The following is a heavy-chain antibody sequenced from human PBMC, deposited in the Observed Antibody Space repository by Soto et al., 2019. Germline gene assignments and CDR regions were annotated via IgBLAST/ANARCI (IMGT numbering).Heavy chain of an antibody. Sequence: SDTLPLTCPVSVYSISRYDYWGWIRQPPGKGLEWIGSIYPTASTYYKPSLESRVTTSLETSKNQVCLKLSSVTAADTAMYFCATERENGDGSGLNFDDWGQGTLIT. CDR3: ATERENGDGSGLNFDD. D-gene: IGHD3-10*01. CDR1: VYSISRYDY. V-gene: IGHV4-38-2*02. CDR2: IYPTAST. J-gene: IGHJ4*02.